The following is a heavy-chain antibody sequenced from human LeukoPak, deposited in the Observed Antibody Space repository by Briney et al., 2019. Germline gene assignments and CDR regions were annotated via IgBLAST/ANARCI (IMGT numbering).Heavy chain of an antibody. CDR2: IYYSGST. V-gene: IGHV4-59*01. D-gene: IGHD5-12*01. Sequence: PGGSLRLSCAASGFTFDDYAMHWIRQPPGKGLEWIGYIYYSGSTNYNPSLKSRVTISVDTSKNQFSLKLSSVTAADTAVYYCARVATIDWYFDLWGRGTLVTVSS. CDR3: ARVATIDWYFDL. CDR1: GFTFDDYA. J-gene: IGHJ2*01.